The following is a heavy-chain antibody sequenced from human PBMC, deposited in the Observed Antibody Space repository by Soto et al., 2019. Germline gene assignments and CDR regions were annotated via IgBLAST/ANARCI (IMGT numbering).Heavy chain of an antibody. J-gene: IGHJ4*02. CDR3: ARGNIPLTYCNGGRCYYIGS. CDR1: GFALSSYW. CDR2: INSDGNSI. D-gene: IGHD2-15*01. Sequence: EVQLVESGGGLVQPGGSLRLSCAASGFALSSYWMHWVRQAPGKGLVWVSRINSDGNSILYADSVKGRFTISRDNAKNTLYLQMNSLRAEDTGEYYCARGNIPLTYCNGGRCYYIGSWGQGTLVTVYS. V-gene: IGHV3-74*01.